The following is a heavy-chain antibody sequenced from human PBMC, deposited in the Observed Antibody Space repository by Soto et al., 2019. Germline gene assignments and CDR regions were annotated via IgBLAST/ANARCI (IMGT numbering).Heavy chain of an antibody. CDR1: GFTFSSYD. D-gene: IGHD3-22*01. CDR2: IGTTGDT. V-gene: IGHV3-13*04. J-gene: IGHJ4*02. CDR3: ARAIEPTLFDY. Sequence: PGGSLRLSCSASGFTFSSYDMHWVRQGPGKGLEWVSSIGTTGDTNYAGSVKCRLTIARENAKTSLYLQMNSLRAGDTAIYFCARAIEPTLFDYWGQGTLVTVSS.